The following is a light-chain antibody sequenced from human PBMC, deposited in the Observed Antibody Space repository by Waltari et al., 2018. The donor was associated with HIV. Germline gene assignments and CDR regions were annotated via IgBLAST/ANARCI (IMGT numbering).Light chain of an antibody. CDR1: SANIGYQG. CDR2: RND. J-gene: IGLJ3*02. Sequence: QAGLTQPPSVSKGLNQTATLTCAANSANIGYQGVAWLQQHQGHPPKLLSYRNDDRPSGISARFSTSRSGNTASLTITGLQPEDESDYYCSAWDSSLGAWVFGGGTRLTVL. V-gene: IGLV10-54*04. CDR3: SAWDSSLGAWV.